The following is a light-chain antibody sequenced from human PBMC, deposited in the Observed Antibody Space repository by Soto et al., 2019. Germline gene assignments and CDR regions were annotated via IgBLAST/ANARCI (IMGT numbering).Light chain of an antibody. J-gene: IGKJ4*01. CDR3: QQYDNLPLT. V-gene: IGKV1-33*01. CDR2: DAS. Sequence: DIQMTQSPSSLSASVGDRVTITCQASQDISNSLNWYQQKPGKAPKLLIYDASSLEAGVPSRFSGSGSGTDFTVIIISLQAEDIATYYCQQYDNLPLTFGGGTKVEIK. CDR1: QDISNS.